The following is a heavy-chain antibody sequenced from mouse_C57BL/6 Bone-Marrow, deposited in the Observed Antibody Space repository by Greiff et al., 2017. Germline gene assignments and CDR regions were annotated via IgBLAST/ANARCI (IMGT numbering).Heavy chain of an antibody. CDR2: INYDGSST. Sequence: EVQLVESEGGLVQPGSSMKLSCTASGFTFSDYYMAWVRQVPEKGLEWVANINYDGSSTYYLDSLKSRFIISRDNAKNILYLKMSSLKSEDTATYYCARDGGYYNAMDYWGQGTSVTVSS. CDR3: ARDGGYYNAMDY. D-gene: IGHD2-2*01. CDR1: GFTFSDYY. J-gene: IGHJ4*01. V-gene: IGHV5-16*01.